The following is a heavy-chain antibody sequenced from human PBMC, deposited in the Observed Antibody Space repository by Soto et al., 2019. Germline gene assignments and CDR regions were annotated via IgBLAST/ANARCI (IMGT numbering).Heavy chain of an antibody. V-gene: IGHV1-69*01. CDR2: IIPIFGTA. D-gene: IGHD2-2*01. Sequence: QVQLVQSGAEVKKPGSSVKVSCKSSGGTFNNFAISWVRQAPGQGLEWMGGIIPIFGTAKYAQKFQGRVTITADESTSTAYMVLSSPRSQDTAVYYCARDLARDIVVVPFGNSYGMDVWGQGTTVTVSS. CDR3: ARDLARDIVVVPFGNSYGMDV. J-gene: IGHJ6*02. CDR1: GGTFNNFA.